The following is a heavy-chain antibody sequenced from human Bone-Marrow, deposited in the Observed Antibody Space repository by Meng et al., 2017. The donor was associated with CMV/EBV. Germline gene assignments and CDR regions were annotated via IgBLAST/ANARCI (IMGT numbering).Heavy chain of an antibody. J-gene: IGHJ4*02. CDR1: GFTFSSYW. Sequence: SGFTFSSYWMHWVRQAPGKGLVWVSRIKSDGTSTNYADSVKGRFTISRDNAKNTLYLQMNSLRAEDTAVYYCAREGGGTIAPRDLDYWGQGTLVTVSS. CDR2: IKSDGTST. CDR3: AREGGGTIAPRDLDY. D-gene: IGHD6-6*01. V-gene: IGHV3-74*01.